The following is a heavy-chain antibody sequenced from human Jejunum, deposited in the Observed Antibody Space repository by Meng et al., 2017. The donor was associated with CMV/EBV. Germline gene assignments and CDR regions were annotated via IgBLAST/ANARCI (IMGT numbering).Heavy chain of an antibody. D-gene: IGHD3-10*01. J-gene: IGHJ4*02. Sequence: CAVSGGSLTGYYCSWIRQPPGKGLEWIGESNYSESTNYNPSLKSRVTISVDTYKNQCSLKLRSVTAADTGVYYCARRVGSGKYYFDYWSQGTLVTVSS. CDR1: GGSLTGYY. CDR2: SNYSEST. CDR3: ARRVGSGKYYFDY. V-gene: IGHV4-34*01.